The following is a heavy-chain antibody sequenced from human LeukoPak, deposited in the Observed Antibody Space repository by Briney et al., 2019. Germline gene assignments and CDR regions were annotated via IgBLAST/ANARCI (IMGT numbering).Heavy chain of an antibody. CDR1: GGSFSGYY. CDR2: INHSGST. Sequence: SETLSLTCAVYGGSFSGYYWSWIRQPPGKGLEWIGEINHSGSTNYNPSLKSRVTISVDTSKNQFSLKLSSVTAADTAVYYCAREGYYYYYMDVWGKGTTVTVSS. V-gene: IGHV4-34*01. J-gene: IGHJ6*03. CDR3: AREGYYYYYMDV.